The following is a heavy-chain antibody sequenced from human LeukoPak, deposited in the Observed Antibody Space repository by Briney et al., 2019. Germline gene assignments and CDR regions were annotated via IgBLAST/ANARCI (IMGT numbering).Heavy chain of an antibody. CDR1: GGSFSGYY. CDR2: INHSGST. Sequence: SETLSLTCAVYGGSFSGYYWSWIRQPPGKGLEWIGEINHSGSTNYNPSLKSRVTISVDTSKNQFSLKLSSVTAADTAVYYCAREGYYYYYMDVWGKGTTVTVSS. V-gene: IGHV4-34*01. J-gene: IGHJ6*03. CDR3: AREGYYYYYMDV.